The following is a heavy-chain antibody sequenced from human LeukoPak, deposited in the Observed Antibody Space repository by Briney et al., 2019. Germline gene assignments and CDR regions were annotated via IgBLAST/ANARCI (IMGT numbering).Heavy chain of an antibody. J-gene: IGHJ4*02. Sequence: GGSLRLSCAVSGFTFTSNYMSWVRQAPGKGLEWVSVIYSGGSTYYSDSVKGRFTISTDNSKNTLYLQMNSLRAEDTAVYYCARGGERLAATRYWGQGTLVTVSS. CDR1: GFTFTSNY. D-gene: IGHD6-13*01. V-gene: IGHV3-66*01. CDR3: ARGGERLAATRY. CDR2: IYSGGST.